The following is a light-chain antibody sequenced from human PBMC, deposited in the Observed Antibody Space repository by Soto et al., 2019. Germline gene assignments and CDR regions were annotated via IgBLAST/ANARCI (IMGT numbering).Light chain of an antibody. V-gene: IGLV2-14*01. CDR1: SSDVGGYNY. CDR2: EVS. CDR3: CSYAGNNIFV. Sequence: QSALTQPASVSGSPGQSITISCTGTSSDVGGYNYVSWYQQHPGKAPKLMIYEVSNRPSGVSNRFSGSKSGNTASLTISGLQAEDEADYYCCSYAGNNIFVFGTGTKLTVL. J-gene: IGLJ1*01.